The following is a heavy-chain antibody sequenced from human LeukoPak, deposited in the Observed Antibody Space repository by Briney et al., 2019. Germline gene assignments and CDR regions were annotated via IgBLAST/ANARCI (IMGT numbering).Heavy chain of an antibody. CDR2: IIPIFGTA. Sequence: GASVKVSCKASGGTFSSYAISWVRQGPGQGLEWMGGIIPIFGTANYAQKFQGRVTITADESTSTAYMELSSLRSEDTAVYYCARVFIQRGYSYGFDYWGQGTLVTVSS. D-gene: IGHD5-18*01. CDR3: ARVFIQRGYSYGFDY. V-gene: IGHV1-69*13. CDR1: GGTFSSYA. J-gene: IGHJ4*02.